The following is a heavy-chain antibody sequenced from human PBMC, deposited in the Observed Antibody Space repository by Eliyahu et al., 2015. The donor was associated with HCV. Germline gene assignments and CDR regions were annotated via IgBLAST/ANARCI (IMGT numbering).Heavy chain of an antibody. CDR3: AAVSTGTTLYFDS. CDR2: IYYTGNT. J-gene: IGHJ4*02. V-gene: IGHV4-39*01. D-gene: IGHD1-1*01. Sequence: QLQLQESGPGLVKPSETLSLTCTVSGGSISSSSYYWGWIRQPPGKGLEWIGSIYYTGNTFYSPSLKSRVTISVDTSKNQFSLKLISVIAADTAAYYCAAVSTGTTLYFDSWGQGTLVTVSS. CDR1: GGSISSSSYY.